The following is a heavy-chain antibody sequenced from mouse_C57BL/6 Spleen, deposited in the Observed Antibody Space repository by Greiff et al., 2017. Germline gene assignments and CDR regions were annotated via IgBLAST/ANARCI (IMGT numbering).Heavy chain of an antibody. CDR3: ARKLRDMGYAMDY. CDR1: GYTFTSYW. V-gene: IGHV1-69*01. CDR2: IDPSDSYT. J-gene: IGHJ4*01. D-gene: IGHD2-4*01. Sequence: VKLQQPGAELVMPGASVKLSCKASGYTFTSYWMHWVKQRPGQGLEWIGEIDPSDSYTNYNQKFKGKSTLTVDKSSSTAYMQLSSLTSEDSAVYYCARKLRDMGYAMDYWGQGTSVTVSS.